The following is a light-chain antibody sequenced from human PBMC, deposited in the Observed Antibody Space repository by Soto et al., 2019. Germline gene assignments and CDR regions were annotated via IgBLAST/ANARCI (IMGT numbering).Light chain of an antibody. CDR1: QRVSSY. CDR2: GAS. V-gene: IGKV3-15*01. J-gene: IGKJ4*01. CDR3: QQYNNWPPLT. Sequence: EIVMTQSPATLSVSPGERATLSCRASQRVSSYLSWYQQKRGQAPRLLIYGASTRATGVPARFSGSGSGTEFTLTISSLQSEDFAVYYCQQYNNWPPLTFGGGTKVDIK.